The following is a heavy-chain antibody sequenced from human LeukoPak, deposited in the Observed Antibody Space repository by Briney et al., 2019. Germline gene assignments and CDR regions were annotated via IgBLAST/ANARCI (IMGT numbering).Heavy chain of an antibody. CDR1: GYAFPSFY. V-gene: IGHV1-46*01. CDR3: ASGGSYWGALDV. CDR2: INSGGDST. Sequence: ASVKVSCKASGYAFPSFYIHWVRQAPGQGLEWMGIINSGGDSTTYAQTFQGRVTMTRDASTSTVYMELSSLRSEDTAVYSCASGGSYWGALDVWGQGTTVTVSS. J-gene: IGHJ6*02. D-gene: IGHD3-10*01.